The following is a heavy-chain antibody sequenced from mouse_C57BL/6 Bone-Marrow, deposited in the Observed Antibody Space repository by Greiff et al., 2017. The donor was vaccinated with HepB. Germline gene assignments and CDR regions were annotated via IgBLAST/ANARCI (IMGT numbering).Heavy chain of an antibody. CDR1: GYAFSSYW. Sequence: VQLQQSGAELVKPGASVKISCKASGYAFSSYWMNWVKQRPGKGLEWIGQIYPGDGDTNYNGKFKGKSTLTADKSSSTAYMKLSSLTSEDSAVYFCARGRGNYGSTMDCWGQGTSVTVSS. V-gene: IGHV1-80*01. CDR2: IYPGDGDT. J-gene: IGHJ4*01. CDR3: ARGRGNYGSTMDC. D-gene: IGHD1-1*01.